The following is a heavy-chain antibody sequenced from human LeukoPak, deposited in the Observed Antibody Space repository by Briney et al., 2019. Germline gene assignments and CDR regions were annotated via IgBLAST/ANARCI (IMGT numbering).Heavy chain of an antibody. CDR3: ARYSSTWPYWYLDL. D-gene: IGHD6-13*01. Sequence: PSETLSLTCAVYGGSFSGYYWSWIRQPPGKGLEWIGYISHTGSTYYKPSLKSRVTISVDRSKNQFSLKLTSVTAADTAVYYCARYSSTWPYWYLDLWGRGTLVTVSS. CDR2: ISHTGST. CDR1: GGSFSGYY. V-gene: IGHV4-34*01. J-gene: IGHJ2*01.